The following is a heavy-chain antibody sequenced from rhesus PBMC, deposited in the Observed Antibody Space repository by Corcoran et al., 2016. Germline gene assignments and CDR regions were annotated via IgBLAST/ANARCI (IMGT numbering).Heavy chain of an antibody. Sequence: QVQLQESGPGLVKPLETLSLTCAVPVGSISRNVWRWIRQPPGKGMEWIGYIYGSGSSTNYNPSLTSRVTLSVDTSKNQFSLKLISVTVADTAVYYCVRGGSGSFDYWGQGVLVTVSS. CDR2: IYGSGSST. CDR1: VGSISRNV. V-gene: IGHV4S11*01. CDR3: VRGGSGSFDY. J-gene: IGHJ4*01. D-gene: IGHD6-25*01.